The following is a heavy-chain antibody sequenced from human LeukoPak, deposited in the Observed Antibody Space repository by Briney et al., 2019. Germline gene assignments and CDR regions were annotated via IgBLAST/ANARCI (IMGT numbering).Heavy chain of an antibody. D-gene: IGHD6-13*01. J-gene: IGHJ4*02. V-gene: IGHV1-46*01. CDR2: INPSGGST. CDR1: GYTFTSYY. CDR3: ARVEPTCSSCSTPPDY. Sequence: GASVKVSCKASGYTFTSYYMHWVRQAPGQGLEWMGIINPSGGSTSYAQKFQGRVTMTRDTSTSTVYMELSSLRSEDTAVYYCARVEPTCSSCSTPPDYWXQGTLVTVSS.